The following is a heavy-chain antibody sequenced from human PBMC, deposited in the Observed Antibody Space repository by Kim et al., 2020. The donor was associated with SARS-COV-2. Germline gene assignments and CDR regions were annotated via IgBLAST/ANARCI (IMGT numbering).Heavy chain of an antibody. V-gene: IGHV3-30*07. CDR3: ARRGGTTYFVFDY. Sequence: YADSVKGRSTISRDNSKSTVYLQIDSLGVEDTAVYYCARRGGTTYFVFDYWGQGTLVTVSS. J-gene: IGHJ4*02. D-gene: IGHD1-1*01.